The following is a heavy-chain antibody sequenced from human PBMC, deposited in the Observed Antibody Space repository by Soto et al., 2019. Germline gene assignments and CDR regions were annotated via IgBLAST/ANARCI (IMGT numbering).Heavy chain of an antibody. CDR3: ARSAMVETADY. CDR2: IYYSGST. V-gene: IGHV4-61*01. J-gene: IGHJ4*02. CDR1: GGSVSSGSYY. Sequence: QVQLQESGPGLVKPSETLSLTCTVSGGSVSSGSYYWSWIRQPPGKGLEWIGYIYYSGSTNYNPSLKSRVTISVDTSKNQFSLKLSSVTAADTAVYYCARSAMVETADYWGQGTLVTVSS. D-gene: IGHD5-18*01.